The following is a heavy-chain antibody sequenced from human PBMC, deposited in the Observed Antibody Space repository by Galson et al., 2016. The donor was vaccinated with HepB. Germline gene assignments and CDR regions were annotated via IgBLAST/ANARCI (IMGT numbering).Heavy chain of an antibody. CDR3: ARNRHCSGGSCYGA. CDR2: IYSGGST. V-gene: IGHV3-66*01. D-gene: IGHD2-15*01. J-gene: IGHJ5*02. Sequence: SLRPSCAASGFTVSNNYMRWVRQAPGKGLEWVSLIYSGGSTYYADSVKGRFTISRDSSKNTLYLQMNSLRAEDTAVYYCARNRHCSGGSCYGAWGQGTLVTVSS. CDR1: GFTVSNNY.